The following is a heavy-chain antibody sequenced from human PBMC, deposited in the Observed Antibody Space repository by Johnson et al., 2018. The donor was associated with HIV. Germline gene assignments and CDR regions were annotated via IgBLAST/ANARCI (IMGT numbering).Heavy chain of an antibody. CDR3: ARRNGDIHAFDI. D-gene: IGHD2-15*01. CDR1: GFTFSSYD. CDR2: IGTARDT. J-gene: IGHJ3*02. Sequence: VQLVESGGALVQPGGSLRLSCAASGFTFSSYDMHWVRQATGKGLEWVSAIGTARDTYYPGSVKGRFTISRENAKNSLYLQMNSLRAGDTAVYYCARRNGDIHAFDIWGQGTMVTVSS. V-gene: IGHV3-13*01.